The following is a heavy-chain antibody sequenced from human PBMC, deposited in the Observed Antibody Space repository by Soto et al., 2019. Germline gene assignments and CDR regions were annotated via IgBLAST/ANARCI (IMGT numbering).Heavy chain of an antibody. CDR2: INPNSGGT. Sequence: QVQLVQSGAEVRKPGASVKVSCQTSGYTFSDYYLHWVRQAPGQGLEWMGWINPNSGGTKCALKFQDWVTMTRDTSIRAAYMHMSRLKSDDTAVYYCARSSHRYNGSQPAVDGMDVWGQGTMVTVSS. CDR3: ARSSHRYNGSQPAVDGMDV. D-gene: IGHD1-26*01. J-gene: IGHJ6*02. V-gene: IGHV1-2*04. CDR1: GYTFSDYY.